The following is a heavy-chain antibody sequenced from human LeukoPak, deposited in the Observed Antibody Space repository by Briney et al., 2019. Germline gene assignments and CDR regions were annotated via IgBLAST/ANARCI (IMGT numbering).Heavy chain of an antibody. CDR2: INPSGGTT. J-gene: IGHJ4*02. CDR1: GYTFTSYH. CDR3: ARVTGYVIEDNFDY. D-gene: IGHD2-15*01. Sequence: ASVKVSCKASGYTFTSYHMHWVRQAPGQGLEWMGIINPSGGTTNYAQKFRGRVTMTRDMSTSTVYMELSSLRSEDTAVYYCARVTGYVIEDNFDYWGQGTLVTVSS. V-gene: IGHV1-46*01.